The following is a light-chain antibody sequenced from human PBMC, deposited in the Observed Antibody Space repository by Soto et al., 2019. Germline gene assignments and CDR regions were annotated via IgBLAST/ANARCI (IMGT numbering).Light chain of an antibody. CDR2: GTS. CDR3: QQYVGLPVMDT. CDR1: QIINSNS. Sequence: EIVLPQSPGTLSLSPGQRATLSCRASQIINSNSLPWYQQKPGQAPRLLIHGTSNRASGIPDRFSGGGSGTDFTLTISRLEPEDFVVYYCQQYVGLPVMDTFGQGTRLEIK. V-gene: IGKV3-20*01. J-gene: IGKJ2*01.